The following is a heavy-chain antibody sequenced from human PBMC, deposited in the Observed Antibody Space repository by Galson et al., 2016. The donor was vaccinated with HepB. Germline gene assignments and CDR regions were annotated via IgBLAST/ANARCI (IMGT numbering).Heavy chain of an antibody. CDR2: IFFSGNT. J-gene: IGHJ4*02. CDR1: GGSITNYY. CDR3: ARGGGFSSGWRF. D-gene: IGHD6-19*01. V-gene: IGHV4-59*01. Sequence: SETLSLTCSVSGGSITNYYWNWIRQPPGKGLEWIGYIFFSGNTNYNPSLKSRITISVDTSNNQFSLNVNSVTGADTAVYYCARGGGFSSGWRFWGQGILVTVSS.